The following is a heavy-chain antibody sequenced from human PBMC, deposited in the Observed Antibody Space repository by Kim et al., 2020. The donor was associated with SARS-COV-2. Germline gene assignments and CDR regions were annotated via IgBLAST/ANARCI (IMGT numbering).Heavy chain of an antibody. Sequence: SETLSLTCAVYGGSFSGYYWSWIRQPPGKGLEWIGEINHSGSTNYNPSLKSRVTISVDTSKNQFSLKLSSVTAADTAVYYCARYCVLGGSGSYFDYWGQGTLVTVSS. CDR1: GGSFSGYY. CDR3: ARYCVLGGSGSYFDY. J-gene: IGHJ4*02. V-gene: IGHV4-34*01. CDR2: INHSGST. D-gene: IGHD3-10*01.